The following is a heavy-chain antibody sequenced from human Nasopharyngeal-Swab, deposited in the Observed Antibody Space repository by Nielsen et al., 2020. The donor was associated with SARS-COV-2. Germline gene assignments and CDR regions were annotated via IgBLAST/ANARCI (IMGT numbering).Heavy chain of an antibody. J-gene: IGHJ4*02. CDR2: IYPGGST. Sequence: GGSLRLSCAASGLSVSSNYMSWVRQAPGKGLEWVSIIYPGGSTYYADSVKGRFTISRDSSRNTLYLQMNSLTAEDTAVYYCARVLDGYNGFDYWGQGTPVTVSS. CDR1: GLSVSSNY. D-gene: IGHD5-24*01. CDR3: ARVLDGYNGFDY. V-gene: IGHV3-53*01.